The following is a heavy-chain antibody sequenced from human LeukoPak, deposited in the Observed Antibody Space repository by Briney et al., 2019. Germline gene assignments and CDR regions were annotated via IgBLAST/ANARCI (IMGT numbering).Heavy chain of an antibody. J-gene: IGHJ4*02. D-gene: IGHD2-15*01. V-gene: IGHV3-21*01. CDR3: ASGGAANPPVY. CDR1: GFTFSSYS. Sequence: GGSLRLSCAASGFTFSSYSMNWVRQAPGKGLEWVSSISSSSSYIYYADSVKGRFTISRDNAENSLYLQMNSLRAEDTAVYYCASGGAANPPVYWGQGTLVTVSS. CDR2: ISSSSSYI.